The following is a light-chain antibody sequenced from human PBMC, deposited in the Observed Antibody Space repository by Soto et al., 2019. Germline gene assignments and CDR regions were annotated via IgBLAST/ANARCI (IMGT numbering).Light chain of an antibody. CDR2: NTN. CDR3: SSYAGSDNPYV. V-gene: IGLV1-44*01. J-gene: IGLJ1*01. CDR1: SSNIGKHT. Sequence: QSVLTQPPSASGTPGQGVTISCSGSSSNIGKHTVNWYQQVPGAAPKLLIYNTNQRPSGVPDRFSGSKSGTSASLAISGLQAEDEADYYCSSYAGSDNPYVFGTGTKVTVL.